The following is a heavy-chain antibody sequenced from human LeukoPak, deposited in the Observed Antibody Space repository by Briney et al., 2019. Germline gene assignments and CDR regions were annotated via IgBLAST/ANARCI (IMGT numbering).Heavy chain of an antibody. J-gene: IGHJ6*01. CDR1: GFTFSGFA. Sequence: GGSLTLSCAASGFTFSGFAMSWVRLPPGKGLEWVSGISGSGDNTLYADSVKGRFTSSRDNSKNKLYLEMNSLRAEDTAIYYCAKMKGHPLPKYYVDVWGQGTTVTVSS. CDR2: ISGSGDNT. CDR3: AKMKGHPLPKYYVDV. V-gene: IGHV3-23*01. D-gene: IGHD1-26*01.